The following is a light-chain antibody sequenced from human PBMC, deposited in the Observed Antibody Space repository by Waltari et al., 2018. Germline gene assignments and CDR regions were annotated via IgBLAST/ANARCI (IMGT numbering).Light chain of an antibody. J-gene: IGLJ1*01. CDR2: EVS. V-gene: IGLV2-14*01. CDR1: SSHVGGFNY. Sequence: QSALTQPASVSGSPGQSITIPCTGTSSHVGGFNYVSWYQQYPGKAPKLMIFEVSNRPSGVSNRFSGSKSGNTASLTISGLQAEDEADYYCSSFTSSSVYVFGTGTKVTVL. CDR3: SSFTSSSVYV.